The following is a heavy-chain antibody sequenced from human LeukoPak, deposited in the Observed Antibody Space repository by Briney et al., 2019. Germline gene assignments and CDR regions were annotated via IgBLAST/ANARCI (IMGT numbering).Heavy chain of an antibody. CDR2: IYHSGST. D-gene: IGHD2-21*01. CDR3: ARPRGIDPDAFDI. Sequence: SETLSLTCTVSGGSISSSSYYWGWIRQPPGKGLEWIGSIYHSGSTYYNPSLKSRVTISLDTSKNQFSLKVTSVTAADTAVYYCARPRGIDPDAFDIWGQGTMVTVSS. J-gene: IGHJ3*02. CDR1: GGSISSSSYY. V-gene: IGHV4-39*07.